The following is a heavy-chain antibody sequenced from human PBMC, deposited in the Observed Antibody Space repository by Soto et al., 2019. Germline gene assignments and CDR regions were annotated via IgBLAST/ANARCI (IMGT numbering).Heavy chain of an antibody. J-gene: IGHJ4*02. V-gene: IGHV6-1*01. CDR2: AYYRSKWYN. D-gene: IGHD1-1*01. CDR1: GDIVSSNIAA. CDR3: ANWRFDY. Sequence: QTLSLTFAISGDIVSSNIAACNWIRHSPSRGLEWLGRAYYRSKWYNDYAVSMRSRITINPDTTKNQFSLQLNSATPEDTAVYYCANWRFDYWGPGTMVTGSS.